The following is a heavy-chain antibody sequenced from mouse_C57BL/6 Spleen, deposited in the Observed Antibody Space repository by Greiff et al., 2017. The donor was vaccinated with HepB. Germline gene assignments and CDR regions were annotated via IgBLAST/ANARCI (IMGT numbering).Heavy chain of an antibody. CDR1: GYAFSSSW. J-gene: IGHJ4*01. Sequence: QVHVKQSGPELVKPGASVKISCKASGYAFSSSWMNWVKQRPGKGLEWIGRIYPGDGDTNYNGKFKGKATLTADKSSSTAYMQLSSLTSEDSAVYFCATPTVVATDYAMDYWGQGTSVTVSS. CDR3: ATPTVVATDYAMDY. CDR2: IYPGDGDT. V-gene: IGHV1-82*01. D-gene: IGHD1-1*01.